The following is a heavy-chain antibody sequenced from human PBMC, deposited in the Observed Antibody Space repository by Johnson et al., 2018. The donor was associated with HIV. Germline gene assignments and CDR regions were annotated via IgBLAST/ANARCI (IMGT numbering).Heavy chain of an antibody. CDR1: GFTVSSNY. V-gene: IGHV3-66*03. J-gene: IGHJ3*02. CDR3: ARDRPSGWPDAFDI. Sequence: VQLVESGGGLIQPGGSLRLSCAASGFTVSSNYMSWVRQAPGKGLEWVSVIFTVGDVYYADSVKGRFTISRDNSKNTLYLQMNSLRPEDTAVYYCARDRPSGWPDAFDIWGQGTMVTVSS. CDR2: IFTVGDV. D-gene: IGHD6-19*01.